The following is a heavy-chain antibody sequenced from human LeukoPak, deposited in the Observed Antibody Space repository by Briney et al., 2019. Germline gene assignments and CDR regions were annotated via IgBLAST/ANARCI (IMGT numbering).Heavy chain of an antibody. CDR1: GGSISSHY. V-gene: IGHV4-4*07. Sequence: SETLSLTCTVSGGSISSHYWSWIRQPAGKGLEWIGRIYTSGSTNYNPSLKSRVTMSVDTSKNQFSLKLSSVTAADTAVYYCAGQIGYYGSGSYSYFDYWGQGTLVTVSS. CDR3: AGQIGYYGSGSYSYFDY. D-gene: IGHD3-10*01. J-gene: IGHJ4*02. CDR2: IYTSGST.